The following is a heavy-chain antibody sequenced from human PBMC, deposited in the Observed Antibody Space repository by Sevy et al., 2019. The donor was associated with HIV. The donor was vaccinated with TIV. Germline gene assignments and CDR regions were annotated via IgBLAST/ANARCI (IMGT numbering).Heavy chain of an antibody. D-gene: IGHD3-16*01. CDR3: AHETFGRFES. CDR2: IKGDGSYK. V-gene: IGHV3-7*01. CDR1: GFSFSANW. J-gene: IGHJ4*02. Sequence: GGSLRLSCAASGFSFSANWMNWVRQAPGKGLEWVANIKGDGSYKHYVTSVEGRFTISRDNAKNVLYLQMNSLRVEDTAVYYCAHETFGRFESWGQGTLVTVSS.